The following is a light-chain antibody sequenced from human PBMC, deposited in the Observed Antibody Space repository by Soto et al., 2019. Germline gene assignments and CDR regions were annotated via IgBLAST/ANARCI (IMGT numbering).Light chain of an antibody. J-gene: IGLJ1*01. CDR2: EGS. Sequence: QCVLTQPASVSGSPGQSITISCTGTCSDVGSYNLVSWYQQHPGKAPKLMIYEGSKRPSGVSNRFSGSKSGNTASLTISGLQAEDEADYYCCSYAGSSTYYVFGTGTKVTVL. V-gene: IGLV2-23*01. CDR3: CSYAGSSTYYV. CDR1: CSDVGSYNL.